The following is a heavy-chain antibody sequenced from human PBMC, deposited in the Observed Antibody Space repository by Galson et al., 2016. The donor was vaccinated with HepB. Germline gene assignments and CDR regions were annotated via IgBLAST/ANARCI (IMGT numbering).Heavy chain of an antibody. CDR3: ARGPYYYYSSGYYYYYNGMDV. J-gene: IGHJ6*02. Sequence: ETLSLTCAVYGGSFSDYYWSWIRQSPGKGLEWIGEINHSENTNYNPSLKSRVTISLDTSKNQFFLRLSSVTAADTAVYYCARGPYYYYSSGYYYYYNGMDVWGQGTTVTVSS. D-gene: IGHD3-22*01. CDR1: GGSFSDYY. V-gene: IGHV4-34*01. CDR2: INHSENT.